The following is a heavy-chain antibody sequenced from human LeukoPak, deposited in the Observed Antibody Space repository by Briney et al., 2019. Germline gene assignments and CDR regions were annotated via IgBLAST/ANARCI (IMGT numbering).Heavy chain of an antibody. J-gene: IGHJ5*02. CDR3: ARDLLVGAISWFDP. Sequence: SETLSLTCTVSGGSISSYYWSWIRQPPGKGLEWIGYIYYSGSTNYNPSLKSRVTISVDTSKNQFSLKLSSVTAADTAVYYCARDLLVGAISWFDPWGQGTLVTVSS. V-gene: IGHV4-59*01. CDR2: IYYSGST. CDR1: GGSISSYY. D-gene: IGHD1-26*01.